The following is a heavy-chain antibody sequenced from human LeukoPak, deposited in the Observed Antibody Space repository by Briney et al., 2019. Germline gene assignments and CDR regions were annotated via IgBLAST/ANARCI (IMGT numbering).Heavy chain of an antibody. CDR2: IYYSGST. CDR1: GDSISSYY. J-gene: IGHJ4*02. CDR3: ARSPGSTVPTE. D-gene: IGHD3-10*01. Sequence: SETLSLTCTVSGDSISSYYWTWIRQTPGKGLEWIGNIYYSGSTNYNPSLKSRVTISIDTSKSQFSLKLSSATAADTAVYYCARSPGSTVPTEWGQGTLVTVSS. V-gene: IGHV4-59*01.